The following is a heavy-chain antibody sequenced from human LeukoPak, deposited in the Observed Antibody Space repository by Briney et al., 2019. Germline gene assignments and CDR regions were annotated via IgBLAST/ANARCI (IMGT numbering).Heavy chain of an antibody. CDR3: ARARRDGYNWVFDY. J-gene: IGHJ4*02. CDR2: ISSNGGST. Sequence: PGGSLRLSCAASGFTFSSYAMHWVRQAPGKGLEYVSAISSNGGSTYYANSVKGRFTISRDNSKNTLYLQMGSLRAEDIAVYYCARARRDGYNWVFDYWGQGTLVTVSS. V-gene: IGHV3-64*01. CDR1: GFTFSSYA. D-gene: IGHD5-24*01.